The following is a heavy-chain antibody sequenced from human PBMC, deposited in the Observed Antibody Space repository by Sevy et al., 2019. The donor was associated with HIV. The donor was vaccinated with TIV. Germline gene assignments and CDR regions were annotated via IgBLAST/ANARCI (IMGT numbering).Heavy chain of an antibody. D-gene: IGHD3-16*02. CDR2: ISYDGSNK. V-gene: IGHV3-30-3*01. CDR3: ASLLSAFDI. J-gene: IGHJ3*02. Sequence: GGSLRLSCAASGFTFSSYAMHWVRQAPGKGLEWVAVISYDGSNKYYADSVKGRFTISRDNSMNTLYLQMNSLRAEDTAVYYGASLLSAFDIWGQWTMVTVSS. CDR1: GFTFSSYA.